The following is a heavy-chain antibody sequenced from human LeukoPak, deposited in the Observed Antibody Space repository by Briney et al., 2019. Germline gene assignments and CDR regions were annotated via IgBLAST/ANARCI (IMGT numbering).Heavy chain of an antibody. CDR3: AKAGIRFLEWSEMDV. D-gene: IGHD3-3*01. Sequence: SETLSLTCTVSGGSISSYYWSWIRQPAGKGLEWIGRIYTSGSTNYNPSLKSRVTMSVDTSKNQFSLKLSSVTAADTAVYYCAKAGIRFLEWSEMDVWGKGTTVTVSS. CDR2: IYTSGST. J-gene: IGHJ6*04. CDR1: GGSISSYY. V-gene: IGHV4-4*07.